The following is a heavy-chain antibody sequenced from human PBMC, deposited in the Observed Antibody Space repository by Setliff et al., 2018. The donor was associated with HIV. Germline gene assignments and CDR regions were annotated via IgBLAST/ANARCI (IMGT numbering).Heavy chain of an antibody. CDR2: IYTSGTA. Sequence: SETLSLTCTVSGGSISSYYWSWIRQSPGKGLEWTGYIYTSGTANYNPSLQSRVTISLDMSMNQVSLRLSSVTAADTAIYYCARLVVTARGIRDAFDVWGQGAMVTVSS. V-gene: IGHV4-4*09. CDR3: ARLVVTARGIRDAFDV. J-gene: IGHJ3*01. D-gene: IGHD3-10*01. CDR1: GGSISSYY.